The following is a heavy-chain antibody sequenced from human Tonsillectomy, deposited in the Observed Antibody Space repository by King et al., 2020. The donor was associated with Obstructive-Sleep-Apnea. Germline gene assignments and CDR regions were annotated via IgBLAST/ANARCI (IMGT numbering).Heavy chain of an antibody. CDR2: INPNSGGT. CDR3: AREDGGRYYEHGLDV. CDR1: GYTFTGYY. V-gene: IGHV1-2*04. D-gene: IGHD3-10*01. J-gene: IGHJ6*02. Sequence: VQLVQSGAEVKKPGASVKVSCKASGYTFTGYYIHWVRQAPGQGLEWMGWINPNSGGTHYAQKFQGCVTMTRDTSISTAYMELRRLRSDDTAVYYCAREDGGRYYEHGLDVWGQGTTVTVSS.